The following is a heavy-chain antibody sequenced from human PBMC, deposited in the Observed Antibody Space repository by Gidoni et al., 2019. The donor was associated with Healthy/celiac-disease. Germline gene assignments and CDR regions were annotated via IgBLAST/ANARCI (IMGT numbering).Heavy chain of an antibody. V-gene: IGHV4-30-2*01. CDR1: GGSISSGGYS. CDR2: IHPSGSP. D-gene: IGHD5-12*01. Sequence: QLQLQESGSGLVKPSQTLSLPCAVSGGSISSGGYSWSWIRQPPGKGLEWIGYIHPSGSPYYNPSLKSRVTISVDRSKNQFSLKLSSVTAADTAVYYCARGSGYDSPYYYYYGMDVWGQGTTVTVSS. J-gene: IGHJ6*02. CDR3: ARGSGYDSPYYYYYGMDV.